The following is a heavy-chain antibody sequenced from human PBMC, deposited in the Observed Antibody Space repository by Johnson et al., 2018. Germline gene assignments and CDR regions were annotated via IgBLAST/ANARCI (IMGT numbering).Heavy chain of an antibody. J-gene: IGHJ3*02. D-gene: IGHD3-22*01. CDR2: ISYDGSNK. CDR1: GFTFSSYG. Sequence: QVQLVESGGGVVQPGRSLRLSCAASGFTFSSYGMHWVRQAPGKGLEWVAVISYDGSNKYYAASGKGRFPTPRDNSKHTLYLQMNSLSAEDTAVYYCAKTGGGYPRYDSSGGWWDAFDIWGQGTMVTVSS. V-gene: IGHV3-30*18. CDR3: AKTGGGYPRYDSSGGWWDAFDI.